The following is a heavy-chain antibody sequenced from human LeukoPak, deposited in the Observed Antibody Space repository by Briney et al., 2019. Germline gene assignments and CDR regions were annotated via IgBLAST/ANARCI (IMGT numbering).Heavy chain of an antibody. Sequence: APVKLSCSIYGNTHNGVSMKWWRQAPGQGLERIGGFNPEDAETIYARSFQGRLTVTEDTSTDTAYMELSSLRSEDTAMYYCATEIVGYGDVHYFDSWGQGTLVTVSS. CDR3: ATEIVGYGDVHYFDS. J-gene: IGHJ4*02. CDR1: GNTHNGVS. D-gene: IGHD4-17*01. CDR2: FNPEDAET. V-gene: IGHV1-24*01.